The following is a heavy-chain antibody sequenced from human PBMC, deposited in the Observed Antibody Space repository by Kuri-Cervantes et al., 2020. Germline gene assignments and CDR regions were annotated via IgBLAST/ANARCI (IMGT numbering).Heavy chain of an antibody. J-gene: IGHJ4*02. CDR1: GFTFSSYA. V-gene: IGHV3-30*07. D-gene: IGHD4-17*01. CDR3: ARAPYGERDIRFDY. CDR2: ISYDGSNK. Sequence: GESLKISCAASGFTFSSYAMHWVRQAPGKGLEWVAVISYDGSNKCYADSVKGRFTISRDNSKNSVSLQVNSLRAEDTAIYYCARAPYGERDIRFDYWGQGTLVTVSS.